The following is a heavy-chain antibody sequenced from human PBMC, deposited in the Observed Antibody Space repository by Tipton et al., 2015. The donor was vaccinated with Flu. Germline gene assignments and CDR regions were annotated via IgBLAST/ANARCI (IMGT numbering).Heavy chain of an antibody. D-gene: IGHD3-22*01. CDR1: GFTFSDFG. V-gene: IGHV3-23*04. Sequence: QLVQSGGGVVQPGRSLRLSCDASGFTFSDFGLHWVRQAPGKGLEWVSGISGNGGGTYYTDSVKCRFTISRDNSKNTLYLQMNSLRAEDMAVYYCAKRDYCDSSGYSPHFDFWGQGTLVTVS. CDR3: AKRDYCDSSGYSPHFDF. J-gene: IGHJ4*02. CDR2: ISGNGGGT.